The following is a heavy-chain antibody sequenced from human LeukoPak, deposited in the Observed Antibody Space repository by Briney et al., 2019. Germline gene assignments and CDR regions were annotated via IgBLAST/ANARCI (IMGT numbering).Heavy chain of an antibody. Sequence: SETLSLTCTVSGYSISSGHYWGWIRQPPGKGLEWIGNIYHSGTTYYNPSLRSRVTISVDTSKNHFSLKLSSVTAADTAVYYCARVSGFSYGHLDYWGQGTLVTVSS. V-gene: IGHV4-38-2*02. D-gene: IGHD5-18*01. CDR1: GYSISSGHY. J-gene: IGHJ4*02. CDR2: IYHSGTT. CDR3: ARVSGFSYGHLDY.